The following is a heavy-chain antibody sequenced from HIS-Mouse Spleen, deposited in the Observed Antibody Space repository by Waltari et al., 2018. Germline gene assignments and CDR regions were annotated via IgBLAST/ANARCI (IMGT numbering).Heavy chain of an antibody. CDR3: ARIPRMYSSSWYYYGMDV. Sequence: QVTLKESGPVLVKPTETLTLTCTVAGFSLSNARMGVTWIRQPPGKALEWLAHLFSNDEKSYSTSLKSRLTISKDTSKSQVVLTMTNMDPVDTATYYCARIPRMYSSSWYYYGMDVWGQGTTVTVSS. D-gene: IGHD6-13*01. CDR2: LFSNDEK. CDR1: GFSLSNARMG. J-gene: IGHJ6*02. V-gene: IGHV2-26*01.